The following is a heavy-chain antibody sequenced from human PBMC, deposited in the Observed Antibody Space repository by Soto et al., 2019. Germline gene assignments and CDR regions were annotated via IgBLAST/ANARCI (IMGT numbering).Heavy chain of an antibody. CDR1: GGTFSSYA. V-gene: IGHV1-69*01. D-gene: IGHD3-3*01. CDR2: IIPIFGTA. Sequence: QVQLVQSGAEVKKPGSSVKVSCKASGGTFSSYAISWVRQAPGQGLEWMGGIIPIFGTANYAQKFKGRVTSTADESTSTAYMELSSLRSEDTAVYYCARDREEMAVLRFLALDYWGQGTLVTVSS. CDR3: ARDREEMAVLRFLALDY. J-gene: IGHJ4*02.